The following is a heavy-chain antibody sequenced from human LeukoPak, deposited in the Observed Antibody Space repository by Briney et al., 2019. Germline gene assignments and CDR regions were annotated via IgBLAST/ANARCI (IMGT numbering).Heavy chain of an antibody. CDR1: GFTFSSYS. V-gene: IGHV3-21*01. CDR3: ARVVSGSYPLFDY. J-gene: IGHJ4*02. CDR2: ISSSSSYI. D-gene: IGHD1-26*01. Sequence: GGSLKLSCAASGFTFSSYSMNWVRQAPGKGLEWVSSISSSSSYIYYADSVKGRFTISRDNAKNSLYLQMNSLRAEDTAVYYCARVVSGSYPLFDYWGQGTLVTVSS.